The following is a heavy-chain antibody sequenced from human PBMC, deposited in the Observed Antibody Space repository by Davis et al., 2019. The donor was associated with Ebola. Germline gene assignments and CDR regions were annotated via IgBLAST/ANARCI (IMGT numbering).Heavy chain of an antibody. CDR3: ARGWFRSGMDV. CDR2: TYYSSEWYN. V-gene: IGHV6-1*01. J-gene: IGHJ6*02. Sequence: HSQTLSLTCAISGDSVSSGGWNWIRQSPSRGLEWLGRTYYSSEWYNHYAVSVRSRITINPDTSKNQFSLQLNSVTPEDTAVYYCARGWFRSGMDVWGQGTTVTVSS. D-gene: IGHD6-19*01. CDR1: GDSVSSGG.